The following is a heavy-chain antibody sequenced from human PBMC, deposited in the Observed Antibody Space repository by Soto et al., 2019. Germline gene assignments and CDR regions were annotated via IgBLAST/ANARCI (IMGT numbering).Heavy chain of an antibody. D-gene: IGHD2-21*01. Sequence: SGPTLVNPTQTLTLTCTFSGFSLSTSGVGKGWIRQPPGKALEWLAIIYWDGDKRYNPSLKSRLTITKDTSKNQVVLTMTNMDPVDAATYYCVQSRCGGDCLQSYSSHSYYGLDVWGQGTTVTVSS. CDR2: IYWDGDK. J-gene: IGHJ6*02. CDR3: VQSRCGGDCLQSYSSHSYYGLDV. CDR1: GFSLSTSGVG. V-gene: IGHV2-5*02.